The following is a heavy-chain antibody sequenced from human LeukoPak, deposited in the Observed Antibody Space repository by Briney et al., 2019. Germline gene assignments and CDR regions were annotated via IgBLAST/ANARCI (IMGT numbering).Heavy chain of an antibody. V-gene: IGHV3-53*04. CDR2: IYSGGST. J-gene: IGHJ3*02. CDR3: ARVNWNDLGAFDI. D-gene: IGHD1-20*01. Sequence: PGGSLRLSCAASGFTFSSYGMHWVRQAPGKGLEWVSVIYSGGSTYYADSVKGRFTISRHNSKNTLYLQMNSLRAEDTAVYYCARVNWNDLGAFDIWGQGTMVTVSS. CDR1: GFTFSSYG.